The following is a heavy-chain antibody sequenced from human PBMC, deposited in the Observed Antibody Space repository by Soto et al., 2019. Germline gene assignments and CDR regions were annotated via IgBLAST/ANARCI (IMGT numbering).Heavy chain of an antibody. CDR2: NYNSRST. J-gene: IGHJ5*02. V-gene: IGHV4-59*11. D-gene: IGHD2-15*01. Sequence: TLSFTWAVSGGSIIRHYWSWIRQPPGKGLDWIGYNYNSRSTNYNPSLKSRVTISVDTSKNQFSLKLSSVTAADTAVYSCPTLSPEVLPADYNWFDPWGQGTLVTVSS. CDR1: GGSIIRHY. CDR3: PTLSPEVLPADYNWFDP.